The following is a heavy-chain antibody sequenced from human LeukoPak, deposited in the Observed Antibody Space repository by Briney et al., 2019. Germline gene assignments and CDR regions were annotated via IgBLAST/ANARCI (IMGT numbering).Heavy chain of an antibody. CDR1: GYTFTSYY. J-gene: IGHJ5*02. D-gene: IGHD1-14*01. CDR3: ARDRDLGITENWFDP. CDR2: INPSGGST. V-gene: IGHV1-46*01. Sequence: ASVKVSCKASGYTFTSYYMHWVRQAPGQGLEWMGIINPSGGSTSYAQKFQGRVTMTRDTSTSTVYMELSSLRSEDTAVYYCARDRDLGITENWFDPWGQGTLVTVSS.